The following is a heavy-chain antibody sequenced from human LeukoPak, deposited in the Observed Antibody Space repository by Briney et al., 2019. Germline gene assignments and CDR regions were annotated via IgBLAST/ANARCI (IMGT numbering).Heavy chain of an antibody. CDR2: INSGGTTT. CDR3: QRGDSRDF. V-gene: IGHV3-21*06. D-gene: IGHD3-22*01. Sequence: GGSLRLSCAACGFAFSTYTMNWARQAPGKGLEWVASINSGGTTTHYADSVKGRFTISRDNAQNVLYLQMNGLRVDDAAVYYCQRGDSRDFWGQGTLVTVSS. CDR1: GFAFSTYT. J-gene: IGHJ4*02.